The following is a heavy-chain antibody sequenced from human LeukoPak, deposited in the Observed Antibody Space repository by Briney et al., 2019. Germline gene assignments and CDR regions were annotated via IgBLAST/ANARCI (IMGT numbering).Heavy chain of an antibody. CDR1: GFTFSNYG. V-gene: IGHV3-30*02. J-gene: IGHJ4*02. Sequence: PGGSLRLSCGASGFTFSNYGMLWDRQAPGKGLEWVAFIRYDGNNKLYADSMKGRFTISRDNSKNTLYLHINSLRAEDTAVYYCVKDNPLDYWGQGTLVIVSS. D-gene: IGHD1-14*01. CDR3: VKDNPLDY. CDR2: IRYDGNNK.